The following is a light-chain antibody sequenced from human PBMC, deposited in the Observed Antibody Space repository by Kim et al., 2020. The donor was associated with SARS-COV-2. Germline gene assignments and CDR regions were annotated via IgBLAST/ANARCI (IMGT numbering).Light chain of an antibody. CDR1: SSDIGAYNY. J-gene: IGLJ1*01. CDR3: SSYKSISTYV. Sequence: QSVLTQPASVSGSPGQSITISCTGTSSDIGAYNYVSWYQQHPDKTPKLIIFDVSERPSVVSNRFSASKSGNTASLTISGLQAEDEADYFCSSYKSISTYVFGSGTKVTVL. V-gene: IGLV2-14*01. CDR2: DVS.